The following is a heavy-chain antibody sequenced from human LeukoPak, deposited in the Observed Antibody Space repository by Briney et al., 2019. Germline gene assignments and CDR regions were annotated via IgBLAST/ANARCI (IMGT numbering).Heavy chain of an antibody. Sequence: SETLSLTCTVSGGSISSYYCSWIRQPAGKGLEWIGRIYTSGSTNYNPSLKSRVTMSVDTSKNQFSLKLSSVTAADTAVYYCARGYYYDSSVGFDYWGQGTLVTVSS. CDR1: GGSISSYY. CDR3: ARGYYYDSSVGFDY. CDR2: IYTSGST. J-gene: IGHJ4*02. V-gene: IGHV4-4*07. D-gene: IGHD3-22*01.